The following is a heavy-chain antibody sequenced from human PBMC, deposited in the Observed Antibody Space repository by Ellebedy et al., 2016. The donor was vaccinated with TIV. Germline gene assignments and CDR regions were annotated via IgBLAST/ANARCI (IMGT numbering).Heavy chain of an antibody. CDR1: GGTFSSYT. CDR2: IIPIFATA. D-gene: IGHD3-22*01. Sequence: AASVKVSCKASGGTFSSYTISWVRQAPGQGLEWMGGIIPIFATANYAQTFKGRVTITADESTSTAYMELSSLRSEDTAVYYCARDSSGYYYTVGAFDIWGQGTMVTVSS. CDR3: ARDSSGYYYTVGAFDI. V-gene: IGHV1-69*13. J-gene: IGHJ3*02.